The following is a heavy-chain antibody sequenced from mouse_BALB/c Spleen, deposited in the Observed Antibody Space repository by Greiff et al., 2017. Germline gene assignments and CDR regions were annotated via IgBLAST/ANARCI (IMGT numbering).Heavy chain of an antibody. J-gene: IGHJ2*01. CDR2: INPSTGYT. Sequence: QVQLKQSGAELAKPGASVKMSCKASGYTFTSYWMHWVKQRPGQGLEWIGYINPSTGYTEYNQKFKDKATLTADKSSSTAYIQLSSLTSEDSAVYYCARKMSNYVSDYWGQGTTLTVSS. V-gene: IGHV1-7*01. CDR1: GYTFTSYW. D-gene: IGHD2-5*01. CDR3: ARKMSNYVSDY.